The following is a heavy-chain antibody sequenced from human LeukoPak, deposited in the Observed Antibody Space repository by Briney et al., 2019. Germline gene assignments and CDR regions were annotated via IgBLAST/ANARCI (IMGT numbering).Heavy chain of an antibody. CDR3: ASLYDIVGTTVDY. Sequence: ASVKVSCKASGGTFSSYAISWVRQAPGQGLEWMGRIDPNTGGTKSAKNFQGRVTMTRDTSISTAYMALSGLRSDDTAVYYCASLYDIVGTTVDYWGQGTLVTVSS. CDR1: GGTFSSYA. V-gene: IGHV1-2*06. J-gene: IGHJ4*02. CDR2: IDPNTGGT. D-gene: IGHD1-26*01.